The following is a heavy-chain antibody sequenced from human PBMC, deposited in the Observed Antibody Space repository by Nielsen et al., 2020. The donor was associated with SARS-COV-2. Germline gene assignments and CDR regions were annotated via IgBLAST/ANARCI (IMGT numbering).Heavy chain of an antibody. CDR2: MNTKTGIP. CDR1: GYTFTEYA. D-gene: IGHD3-16*01. V-gene: IGHV7-4-1*02. Sequence: ASVKVSCKASGYTFTEYATNWVRQAPGQGLEWMGWMNTKTGIPMYAQGFTGRFVFSLDTSVSTAYLQISSLKAEDTAVYYCAFSNTLGEYDYWGQGTRVTVSS. CDR3: AFSNTLGEYDY. J-gene: IGHJ4*02.